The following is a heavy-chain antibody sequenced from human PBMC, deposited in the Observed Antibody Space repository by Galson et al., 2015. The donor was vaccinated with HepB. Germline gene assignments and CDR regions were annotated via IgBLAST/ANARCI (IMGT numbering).Heavy chain of an antibody. J-gene: IGHJ4*02. CDR2: IYWDDDK. Sequence: PALVKPTQTLTLTCSFSGFSLKNSGVGVGVGWFRQTPGKAPEWLAPIYWDDDKRYSPSLKSRLMITTDSSKNQVVLTMAAMAPLDTATCYCAHRRGRGLFDSWGQGTLGTVSS. CDR1: GFSLKNSGVGVG. D-gene: IGHD2-15*01. V-gene: IGHV2-5*02. CDR3: AHRRGRGLFDS.